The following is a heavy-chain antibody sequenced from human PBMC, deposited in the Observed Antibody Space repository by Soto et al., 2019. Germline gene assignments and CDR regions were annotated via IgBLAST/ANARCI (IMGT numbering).Heavy chain of an antibody. Sequence: QVQLAESGGGVVQPGRSLRLSCAASGFTFSSYGMHWVRQAPGKGLEWVAVISYDGSNKYYADSVKGRFTISRDNSKNTLYLQMNSLRAEDTAVYYCAKDAERDGYNYLDYWGQGTLVTVSS. CDR3: AKDAERDGYNYLDY. CDR1: GFTFSSYG. D-gene: IGHD5-12*01. J-gene: IGHJ4*02. V-gene: IGHV3-30*18. CDR2: ISYDGSNK.